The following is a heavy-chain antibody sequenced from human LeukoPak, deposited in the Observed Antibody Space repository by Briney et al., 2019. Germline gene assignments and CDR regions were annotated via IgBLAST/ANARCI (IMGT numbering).Heavy chain of an antibody. CDR2: IIPMLGIA. D-gene: IGHD3-22*01. CDR1: GGTFSIYA. CDR3: AGSHYYDSSGYYYVVGYFDY. V-gene: IGHV1-69*04. Sequence: SVTVSFKASGGTFSIYAISWVRQAPGQGGEWVGRIIPMLGIANYAQKFQGRVTITADKSTSTAYMELSSLRSEDTAVYYCAGSHYYDSSGYYYVVGYFDYWGQGTLVTVSS. J-gene: IGHJ4*02.